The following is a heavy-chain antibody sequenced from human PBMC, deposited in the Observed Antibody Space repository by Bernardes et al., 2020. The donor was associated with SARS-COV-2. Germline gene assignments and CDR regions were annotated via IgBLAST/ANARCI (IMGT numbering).Heavy chain of an antibody. CDR2: ISGSGGST. V-gene: IGHV3-23*01. J-gene: IGHJ6*01. CDR1: GFTFSSYA. CDR3: AKDKPVLRFLDEGYGMDV. Sequence: GGSLRLSCAASGFTFSSYAMSWVRQAPGKGLEWVSAISGSGGSTYYADSVKGRFTISRDNSKNTLYLQMNSLRAEDTAVYYCAKDKPVLRFLDEGYGMDVWGEGTTVTVSS. D-gene: IGHD3-3*01.